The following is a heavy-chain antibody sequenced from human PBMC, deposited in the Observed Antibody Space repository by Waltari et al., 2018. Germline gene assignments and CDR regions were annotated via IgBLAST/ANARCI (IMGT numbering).Heavy chain of an antibody. CDR1: GDSMSSSDW. J-gene: IGHJ4*02. D-gene: IGHD2-15*01. V-gene: IGHV4-4*02. Sequence: QMQLQESGPGLVKPSGPLSLTCTVSGDSMSSSDWWSWVRQTPEKGLEWIGQIQRSGRTHYNPSFESRVTISIDTSKNQFSLKVTSTTAADTAVYYCARDRGRGIYLDSWGRGTLVTVSP. CDR3: ARDRGRGIYLDS. CDR2: IQRSGRT.